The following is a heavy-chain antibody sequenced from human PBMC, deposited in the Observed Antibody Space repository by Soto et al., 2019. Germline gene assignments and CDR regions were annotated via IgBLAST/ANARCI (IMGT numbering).Heavy chain of an antibody. CDR2: IYWADDK. CDR1: GFSLSTSGVG. V-gene: IGHV2-5*02. D-gene: IGHD2-21*02. Sequence: QITLKESGPTLVKPTQTLTLTCTFSGFSLSTSGVGVGWIRQPPGKALEWLALIYWADDKRYSPSLKSRLTITXDTSTNHVVLTMTNMYPVDTATYCCARTIDCAFDIWGQGTMVTVSS. J-gene: IGHJ3*02. CDR3: ARTIDCAFDI.